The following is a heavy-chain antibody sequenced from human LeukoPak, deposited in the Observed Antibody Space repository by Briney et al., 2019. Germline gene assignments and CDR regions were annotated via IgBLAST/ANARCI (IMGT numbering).Heavy chain of an antibody. V-gene: IGHV4-59*01. Sequence: PSETLSLTCTVSGGSISSYYWSWIRQPPGKGLEWIGYIYYSGSTNYNPSLKSRVTISVDTSKNQFSLKLSSVTAADTAVYYCARGGTIFGVVTKLFDYWGQGTLVTVSS. CDR3: ARGGTIFGVVTKLFDY. CDR2: IYYSGST. D-gene: IGHD3-3*01. CDR1: GGSISSYY. J-gene: IGHJ4*02.